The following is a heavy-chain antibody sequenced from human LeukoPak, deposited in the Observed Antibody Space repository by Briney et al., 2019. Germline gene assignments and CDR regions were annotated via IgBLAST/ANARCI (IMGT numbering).Heavy chain of an antibody. CDR2: IYHSGST. CDR3: ATTPREYSSTWYYFDY. D-gene: IGHD6-13*01. Sequence: PSETLSLTCTVSGYSISSGYYWAWIRQSPGQGLEWIGNIYHSGSTYYNPSLKSRVTMSVDTSKKQFSLNLSSVTAADTAVYYCATTPREYSSTWYYFDYWGQGILVTVSS. CDR1: GYSISSGYY. V-gene: IGHV4-38-2*02. J-gene: IGHJ4*02.